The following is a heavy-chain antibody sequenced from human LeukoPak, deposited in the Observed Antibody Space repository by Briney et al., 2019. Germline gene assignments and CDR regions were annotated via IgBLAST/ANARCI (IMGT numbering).Heavy chain of an antibody. J-gene: IGHJ4*02. CDR3: ARRSYDHGDLGDFDY. Sequence: KASGPTLVKPTQTLTLPCTFSGFSLSTSGGGVGWIRQPPGKALEWLAVIYWDDDKRYSPSLKSRLTITKGPSKNQVVLTMTNMDPVDTATYYCARRSYDHGDLGDFDYWGQGTPVTVSS. V-gene: IGHV2-5*02. CDR1: GFSLSTSGGG. D-gene: IGHD3-16*01. CDR2: IYWDDDK.